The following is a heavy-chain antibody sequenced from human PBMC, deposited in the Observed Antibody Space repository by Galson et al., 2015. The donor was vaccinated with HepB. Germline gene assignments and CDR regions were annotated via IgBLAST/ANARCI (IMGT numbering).Heavy chain of an antibody. CDR2: IYSGGST. Sequence: SLRLSCAASGFTVSSNYMSWVRQAPGKGLEWVSVIYSGGSTYYADSVKGRFTISRDNSKNTLYLQMNSLRAEDTAVYYCARSRIPYYYDSSGYPPPEDYWGQGTLVTVSS. V-gene: IGHV3-66*02. D-gene: IGHD3-22*01. J-gene: IGHJ4*02. CDR3: ARSRIPYYYDSSGYPPPEDY. CDR1: GFTVSSNY.